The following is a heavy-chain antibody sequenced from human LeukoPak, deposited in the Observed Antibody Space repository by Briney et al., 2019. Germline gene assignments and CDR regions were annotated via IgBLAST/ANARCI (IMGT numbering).Heavy chain of an antibody. Sequence: GGSLRPSCAASGFTFSDYYMSWIRQAPGKGLEWVSYISSSSSYTNYADSVKGRFTISRDNAKNSLYLQMNSLRAEDTAVYYCARGGSRTTDYWGQGTLVTVSS. CDR1: GFTFSDYY. D-gene: IGHD1-14*01. V-gene: IGHV3-11*05. J-gene: IGHJ4*02. CDR2: ISSSSSYT. CDR3: ARGGSRTTDY.